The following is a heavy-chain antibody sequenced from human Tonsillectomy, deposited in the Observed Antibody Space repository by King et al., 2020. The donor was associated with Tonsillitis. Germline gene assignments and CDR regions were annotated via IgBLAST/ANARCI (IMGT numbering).Heavy chain of an antibody. V-gene: IGHV3-48*02. Sequence: VQLVESGGGLVQPGGSLRLSCAASGFTFSSYSMNWVRQAPGKGLEWVSYISSSSSTKYYASSEKGRFTISRDNAKNSLYLQMNSLRDEDTAVYYCARDPPGYDSSGYYPNYFDYWGQGTLVTVSS. CDR2: ISSSSSTK. D-gene: IGHD3-22*01. CDR1: GFTFSSYS. J-gene: IGHJ4*02. CDR3: ARDPPGYDSSGYYPNYFDY.